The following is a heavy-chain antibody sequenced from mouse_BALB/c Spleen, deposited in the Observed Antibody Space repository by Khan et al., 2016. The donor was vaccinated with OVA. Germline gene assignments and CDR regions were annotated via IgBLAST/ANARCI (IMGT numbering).Heavy chain of an antibody. Sequence: EVELVESGGGLVQPGGSLKLSCAASGFTFSSYGMSWVRQTPDKRLELVATINSNGGSTYYPDSVQGRFTISRDNAKNTLYLQMSSLKSEDTAMYYCARDPYYYGSKYAMDYWGQGTSVTVSS. CDR3: ARDPYYYGSKYAMDY. CDR2: INSNGGST. J-gene: IGHJ4*01. V-gene: IGHV5-6-3*01. CDR1: GFTFSSYG. D-gene: IGHD1-1*01.